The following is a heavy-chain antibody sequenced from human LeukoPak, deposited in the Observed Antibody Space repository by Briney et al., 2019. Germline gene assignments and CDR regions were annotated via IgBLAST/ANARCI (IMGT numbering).Heavy chain of an antibody. J-gene: IGHJ4*02. CDR1: GYTFTSYY. D-gene: IGHD6-19*01. CDR3: ARAVLGGWTDY. CDR2: INPSGGST. V-gene: IGHV1-46*01. Sequence: ASVKVSRKASGYTFTSYYMHWVRQAPGQGLEWMGIINPSGGSTSYAQKFQGRVTMTRDTSTSTVYMELSSLRSEDTAVYYCARAVLGGWTDYWGQGTLVTVSS.